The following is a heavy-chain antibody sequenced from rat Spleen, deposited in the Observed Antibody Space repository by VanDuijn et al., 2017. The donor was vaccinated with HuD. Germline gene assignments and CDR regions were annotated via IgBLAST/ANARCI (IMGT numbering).Heavy chain of an antibody. CDR1: DYSITSNY. Sequence: DVQLQESGPDLVKPSQSLSLTCSVTDYSITSNYWDWIRKFPGNKMEWIGHISYSGSTSYNPSLKSRISITRDTSKNQFFLQVNSVTTEDTATYYCGRRRYDGTYYLYWGQGVMVTVSS. D-gene: IGHD1-12*02. CDR2: ISYSGST. CDR3: GRRRYDGTYYLY. V-gene: IGHV3-1*01. J-gene: IGHJ2*01.